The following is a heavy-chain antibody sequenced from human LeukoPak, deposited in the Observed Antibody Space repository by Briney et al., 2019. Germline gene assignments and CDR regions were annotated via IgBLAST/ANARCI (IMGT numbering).Heavy chain of an antibody. CDR2: IYYSGST. J-gene: IGHJ4*02. CDR1: GGSINSGDYY. V-gene: IGHV4-30-4*01. D-gene: IGHD3/OR15-3a*01. Sequence: PSETLSLTCTVSGGSINSGDYYWSWIRQSPGKGLEWIGYIYYSGSTYYNPSLQSRVTISLDTSKNQFSLKLSSVTAADTAVYYCARVFRGGTGGLDYWGQGTLVTVSS. CDR3: ARVFRGGTGGLDY.